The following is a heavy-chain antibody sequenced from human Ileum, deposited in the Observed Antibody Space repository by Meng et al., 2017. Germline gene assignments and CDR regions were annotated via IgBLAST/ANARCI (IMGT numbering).Heavy chain of an antibody. Sequence: GQLVESGGGLVKRGGSRRRRCAASGFTVSVNYMSWVRQAPGKGLEWVSCIYVDGRTYYADSVKGRFTIFRDSSKNTLYLQMNSLRAEDTAVYYCAKSVNFDAGGYYPWGQGTLVTVSS. CDR1: GFTVSVNY. J-gene: IGHJ5*02. D-gene: IGHD3-22*01. CDR3: AKSVNFDAGGYYP. CDR2: IYVDGRT. V-gene: IGHV3-66*01.